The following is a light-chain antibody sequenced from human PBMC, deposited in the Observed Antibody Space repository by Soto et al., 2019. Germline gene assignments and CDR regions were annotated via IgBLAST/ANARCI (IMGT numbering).Light chain of an antibody. CDR1: QTVASN. Sequence: VMTQSPANLSVSPGEGVTLFCRASQTVASNIAWYQVKPAQPPRLLIYASSTRATGIPATFSGSGSGTQFSLTISSLQSEDSAVYYCQQYYHWGLSFGGGTKVEI. CDR2: ASS. CDR3: QQYYHWGLS. J-gene: IGKJ4*01. V-gene: IGKV3D-15*01.